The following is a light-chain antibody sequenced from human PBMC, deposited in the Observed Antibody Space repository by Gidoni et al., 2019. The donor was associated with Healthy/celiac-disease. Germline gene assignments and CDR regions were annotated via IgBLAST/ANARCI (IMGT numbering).Light chain of an antibody. J-gene: IGKJ2*01. CDR3: QQSYSTPQT. CDR2: AAS. V-gene: IGKV1-39*01. CDR1: QSSNSY. Sequence: DIQMTPSPSSLSASVGDRVTITCRASQSSNSYLNWYQQKPGKAPKLLIYAASSLQSGVSSRFSGSGSGTDFTLTISSLQPEDFATYYCQQSYSTPQTFGQGTKLEIK.